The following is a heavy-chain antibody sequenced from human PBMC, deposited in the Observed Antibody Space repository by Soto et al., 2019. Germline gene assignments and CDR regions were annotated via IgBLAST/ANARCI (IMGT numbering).Heavy chain of an antibody. Sequence: PGGSLRLSCAASGFTVSSNYMSWVRQAPGKGLEWVSVIYSGGSTYYADSVKGRFTISRDNTKNTLYLQMNSLRAEDTAVYYCARDRYSSSWYSGYYYYYGMDVWGQGTTVTVSS. V-gene: IGHV3-53*01. CDR2: IYSGGST. J-gene: IGHJ6*02. CDR3: ARDRYSSSWYSGYYYYYGMDV. CDR1: GFTVSSNY. D-gene: IGHD6-13*01.